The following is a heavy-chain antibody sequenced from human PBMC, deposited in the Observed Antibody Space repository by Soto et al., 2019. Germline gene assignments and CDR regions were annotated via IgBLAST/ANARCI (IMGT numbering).Heavy chain of an antibody. V-gene: IGHV4-4*07. CDR1: CGSISSYY. J-gene: IGHJ4*02. Sequence: PSETLSLTCTFSCGSISSYYWSWIRQPAGKGLEWIGRIYTSGSTNYNPSLKSRVTMSVDTSKNQFSLKLSSVTAADTAVYYCARDLRLYGALDYWGQGTLVTVSS. D-gene: IGHD4-17*01. CDR2: IYTSGST. CDR3: ARDLRLYGALDY.